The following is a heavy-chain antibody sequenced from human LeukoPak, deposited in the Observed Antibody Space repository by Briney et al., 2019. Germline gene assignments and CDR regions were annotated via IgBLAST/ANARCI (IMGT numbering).Heavy chain of an antibody. V-gene: IGHV3-64D*06. CDR3: VPPPNELALHS. D-gene: IGHD1-1*01. J-gene: IGHJ4*02. Sequence: GGSLRLSCSASGFTFSSYAIQWVRQAPGKGLVYVSAISSNGGSIYYADSVKGRFTISRDNSKNTLYLQMSSLRAEDTAVYYCVPPPNELALHSWGQGTLVTVSS. CDR2: ISSNGGSI. CDR1: GFTFSSYA.